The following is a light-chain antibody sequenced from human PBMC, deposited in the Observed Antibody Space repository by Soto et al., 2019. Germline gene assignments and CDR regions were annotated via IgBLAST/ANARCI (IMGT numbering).Light chain of an antibody. Sequence: EIVMTQSPATLSVSPGERGTLSSRAGQSVSSSYLACYQQKPGQAPRLLVYDASTRANGIPARFSGSGSGTEFTLTITSLQSEDFAVYYCQQYNSWHPETFGQGTRLEIK. V-gene: IGKV3-15*01. J-gene: IGKJ5*01. CDR2: DAS. CDR3: QQYNSWHPET. CDR1: QSVSSSY.